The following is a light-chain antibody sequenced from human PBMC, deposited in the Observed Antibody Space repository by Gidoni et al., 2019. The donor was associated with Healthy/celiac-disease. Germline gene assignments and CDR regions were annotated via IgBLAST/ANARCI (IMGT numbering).Light chain of an antibody. CDR1: SLRSYY. V-gene: IGLV3-19*01. Sequence: SSELTQDPAVSVALGQTVRITCQGDSLRSYYASWYQQKPGQAPVLVIYGKNNRPSGIQDRFSGSSSGNTASLTITGAQAEDEADYYCNSRDSSGNPYVFGTGTKVTVL. CDR2: GKN. CDR3: NSRDSSGNPYV. J-gene: IGLJ1*01.